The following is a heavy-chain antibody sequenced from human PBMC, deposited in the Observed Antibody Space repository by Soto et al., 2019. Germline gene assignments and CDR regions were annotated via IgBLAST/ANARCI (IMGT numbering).Heavy chain of an antibody. D-gene: IGHD2-15*01. Sequence: ASVKVSCKVPGYTLTELSMHWVRQAPGKGLEWMGGFDPEDGETIYAQKFQGRVTMTEDTSTDTAYMELSSLRSEDTAVYYCARGKCSGGSCYPYDAFDIWGQGTMVTVSS. CDR1: GYTLTELS. CDR3: ARGKCSGGSCYPYDAFDI. J-gene: IGHJ3*02. V-gene: IGHV1-24*01. CDR2: FDPEDGET.